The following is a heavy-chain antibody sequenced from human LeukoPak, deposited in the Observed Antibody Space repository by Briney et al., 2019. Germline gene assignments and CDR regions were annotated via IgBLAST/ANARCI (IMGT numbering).Heavy chain of an antibody. Sequence: GGSLRLSCVASGFTFSSYWMSWVRQAPGKGLEWVANIKQDGSEKYYVDSVKGRFTISRDNAKNSLYLQMNSLRAEDTAVYYCARVVVAAFAVDYWGQGTLVTVSS. V-gene: IGHV3-7*01. D-gene: IGHD2-15*01. CDR2: IKQDGSEK. CDR3: ARVVVAAFAVDY. CDR1: GFTFSSYW. J-gene: IGHJ4*02.